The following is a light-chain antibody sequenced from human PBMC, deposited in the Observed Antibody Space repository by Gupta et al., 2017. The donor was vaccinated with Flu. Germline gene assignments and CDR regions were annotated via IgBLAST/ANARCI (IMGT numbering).Light chain of an antibody. V-gene: IGKV3D-15*01. Sequence: EIVMTQSPATLSVSPGERATISCRASQSIVSHLAWYQQKPGQAPRLLIYDASARATGIPARFSGSGSETEFTLTIGSLQSEDFAVYYCQQYHYWWAFGQGTKVEIK. CDR1: QSIVSH. CDR3: QQYHYWWA. CDR2: DAS. J-gene: IGKJ1*01.